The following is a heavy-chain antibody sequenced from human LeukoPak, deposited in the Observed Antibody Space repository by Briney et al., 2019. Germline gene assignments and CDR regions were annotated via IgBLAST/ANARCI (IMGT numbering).Heavy chain of an antibody. V-gene: IGHV3-74*01. CDR1: GFTFSSYW. Sequence: GGPLRLSCAASGFTFSSYWMHWVRQAPGKGLAWVSRINSDGSSTNYVDSVKGRFTISRDNAKNTLYLQMNSLRAEDTAVYYCARGLTGTNAFDFLGQGTLVTVS. D-gene: IGHD1/OR15-1a*01. J-gene: IGHJ3*01. CDR3: ARGLTGTNAFDF. CDR2: INSDGSST.